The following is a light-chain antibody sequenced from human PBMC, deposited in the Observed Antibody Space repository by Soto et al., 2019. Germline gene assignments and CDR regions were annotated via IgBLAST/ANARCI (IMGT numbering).Light chain of an antibody. CDR1: QCIGSF. CDR3: QQSYSTLRWT. V-gene: IGKV1-39*01. J-gene: IGKJ1*01. Sequence: DIQMTQSPSSLSASVGDRVTITCRASQCIGSFLNWYQQKPGKAPKVLISAASRLQSGVPSRFTGSGSGAEFTLTISSLQLEDFATYYCQQSYSTLRWTFGQGTKVEIK. CDR2: AAS.